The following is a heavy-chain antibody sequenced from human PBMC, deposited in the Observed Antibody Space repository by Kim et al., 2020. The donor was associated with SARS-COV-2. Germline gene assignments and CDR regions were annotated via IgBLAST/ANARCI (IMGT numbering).Heavy chain of an antibody. CDR3: AKDHKLRFLEWLSFGGYFDY. V-gene: IGHV3-9*01. CDR2: ISWNSGSI. CDR1: GFTFGGYA. D-gene: IGHD3-3*01. J-gene: IGHJ4*02. Sequence: GRSLRLSCAASGFTFGGYAMHWVRQAPGKGLEWVSGISWNSGSIGYADSVKGRFTISRDNAKNSLYLQMNSLRAEDTALYYCAKDHKLRFLEWLSFGGYFDYWGQGTLVTVSS.